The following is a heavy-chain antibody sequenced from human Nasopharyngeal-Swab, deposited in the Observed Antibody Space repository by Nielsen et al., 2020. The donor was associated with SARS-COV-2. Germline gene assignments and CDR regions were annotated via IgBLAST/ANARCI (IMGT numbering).Heavy chain of an antibody. CDR3: AKDRGVGALDY. D-gene: IGHD1-26*01. Sequence: GESLKISCAASGFTFSSYAMSWVRQAPGKGLEWVSAISGSGGSTYYADSVKGRFTISRDNSKNTLYLQMNSLRAEDTAVYYCAKDRGVGALDYWGQGTRVTVSS. J-gene: IGHJ4*02. CDR2: ISGSGGST. CDR1: GFTFSSYA. V-gene: IGHV3-23*01.